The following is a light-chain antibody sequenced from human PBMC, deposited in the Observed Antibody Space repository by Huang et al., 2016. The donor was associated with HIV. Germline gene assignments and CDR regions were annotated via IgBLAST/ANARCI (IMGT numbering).Light chain of an antibody. J-gene: IGKJ5*01. CDR2: DAS. V-gene: IGKV3-11*01. CDR3: QQRSDWPIT. CDR1: QSVGPY. Sequence: EIVLTQSPATLSLSPGERPTLSCRASQSVGPYLAWYQQKPGQAPRLLIYDASNRATGIPARFSGIGSGTDFTLTISSLEPEDFAVYYCQQRSDWPITFGQGTRLEIK.